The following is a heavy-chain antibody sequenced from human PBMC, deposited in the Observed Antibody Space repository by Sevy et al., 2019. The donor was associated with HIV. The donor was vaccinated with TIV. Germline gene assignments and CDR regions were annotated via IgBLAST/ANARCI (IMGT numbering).Heavy chain of an antibody. CDR3: AKDVGVCGGDCSRYFQH. V-gene: IGHV3-23*01. CDR1: GFTFSSYA. D-gene: IGHD2-21*02. J-gene: IGHJ1*01. CDR2: ISGSGGST. Sequence: GGSLRLSSAASGFTFSSYAMSWVRQAPGKGLEWVSAISGSGGSTYYADSVKGRFTISRDNSKNTLYLQMNSLRAEDTAVYYCAKDVGVCGGDCSRYFQHWGQGTLVTVSS.